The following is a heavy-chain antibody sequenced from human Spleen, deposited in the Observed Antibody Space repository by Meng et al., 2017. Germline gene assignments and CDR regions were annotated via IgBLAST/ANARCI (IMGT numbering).Heavy chain of an antibody. Sequence: QVQLEGCGGGWVNPGGDLTHTCASSGFSFGDYYMSWIRQAPGKGLEWVSDISSISSTIYYAVSVKGRFTVSRDNAKNSLFLQMSSLRVEDKAVYYCARTPGVTGRVDYWGQGTLVTVSS. D-gene: IGHD2-21*02. CDR1: GFSFGDYY. CDR2: ISSISSTI. J-gene: IGHJ4*02. CDR3: ARTPGVTGRVDY. V-gene: IGHV3-11*01.